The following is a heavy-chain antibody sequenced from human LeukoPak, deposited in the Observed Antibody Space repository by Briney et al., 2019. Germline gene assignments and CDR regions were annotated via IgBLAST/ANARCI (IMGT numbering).Heavy chain of an antibody. CDR1: GYSISSGYY. V-gene: IGHV4-38-2*02. J-gene: IGHJ5*02. CDR2: IYHSGST. Sequence: KSSETLSLTCTVSGYSISSGYYWGWIRQPPGKGLEWIGSIYHSGSTYYNPSLKSRVTISVDTSKNQFSLKLSSVTAVDTAVYYCARGHRRWLSGNWFDPWGQGTLVTVSS. D-gene: IGHD5-24*01. CDR3: ARGHRRWLSGNWFDP.